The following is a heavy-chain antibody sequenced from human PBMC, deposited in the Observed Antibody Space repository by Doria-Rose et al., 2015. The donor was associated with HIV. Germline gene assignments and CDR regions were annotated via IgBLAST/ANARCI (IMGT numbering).Heavy chain of an antibody. CDR3: AVTILPESDHYYYYYYMDV. J-gene: IGHJ6*03. Sequence: QVQLQESGPGLLKPSGTLSLTCTVSGGSISRSNYYWGWIRQPPGKGLEWIGNIYYSGSTYFNPSVKSRVTISIDTSKNQFSLRLSSVTAADTAVYYCAVTILPESDHYYYYYYMDVWGKGTTVTVSS. CDR1: GGSISRSNYY. D-gene: IGHD2-21*02. CDR2: IYYSGST. V-gene: IGHV4-39*07.